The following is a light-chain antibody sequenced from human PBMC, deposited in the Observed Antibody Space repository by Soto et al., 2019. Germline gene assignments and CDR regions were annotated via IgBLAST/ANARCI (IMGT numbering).Light chain of an antibody. V-gene: IGKV1-5*03. Sequence: DIQMTQSPSTLSASVGDRVTITCRASQSISSWLAWYQQKPGKAPKLLIYKASSLESGVPSRFSGSGSGTEFTLTISSLQPDDFATYYCQHYDNYSRTFGQGTKVDIK. J-gene: IGKJ1*01. CDR1: QSISSW. CDR3: QHYDNYSRT. CDR2: KAS.